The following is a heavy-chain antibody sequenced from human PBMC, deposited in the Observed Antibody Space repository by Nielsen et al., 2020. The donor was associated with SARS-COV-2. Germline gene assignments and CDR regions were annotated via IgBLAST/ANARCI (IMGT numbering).Heavy chain of an antibody. D-gene: IGHD2-2*01. CDR2: IYYSGST. Sequence: PGKGLEWIGYIYYSGSTNYNPSLKSRVTISVDKSKNQFSLKLSSVTAADTAVYYCARAPRSLGYCSSTSCLTFDYWGQGTLVTVSS. CDR3: ARAPRSLGYCSSTSCLTFDY. V-gene: IGHV4-31*02. J-gene: IGHJ4*02.